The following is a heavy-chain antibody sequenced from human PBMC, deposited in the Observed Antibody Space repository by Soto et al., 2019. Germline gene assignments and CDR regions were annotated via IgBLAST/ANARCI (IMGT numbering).Heavy chain of an antibody. J-gene: IGHJ6*02. CDR3: AREGVAPYYYYGMDV. D-gene: IGHD5-12*01. CDR1: GYTFTSYY. CDR2: INPSGGST. Sequence: ASVKVSCKASGYTFTSYYMHWVRQAPGQGLERMGIINPSGGSTSYAQKFQGRVTMTTDTSTSTVHMEVRSLRSDDTAVYYCAREGVAPYYYYGMDVWGQGTQVTVSS. V-gene: IGHV1-46*01.